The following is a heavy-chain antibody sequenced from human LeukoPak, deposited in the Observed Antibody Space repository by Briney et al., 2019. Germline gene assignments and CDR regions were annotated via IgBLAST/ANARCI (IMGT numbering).Heavy chain of an antibody. V-gene: IGHV4-34*01. J-gene: IGHJ4*02. CDR2: INHSGRT. D-gene: IGHD2-2*02. CDR3: ARATHCSSATCYRPFDY. CDR1: GGSFSGYY. Sequence: SETLSLTCAVYGGSFSGYYWSWLRQPPGKGLEWIGEINHSGRTNYNPSLKSLVTLSVDTSKSQFSLKLTSVTAADTAVYYCARATHCSSATCYRPFDYWGQGTLVTVSS.